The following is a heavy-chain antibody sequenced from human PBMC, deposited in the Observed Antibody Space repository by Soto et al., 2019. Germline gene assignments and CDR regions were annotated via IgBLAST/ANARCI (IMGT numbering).Heavy chain of an antibody. D-gene: IGHD3-22*01. CDR3: AREGGAHYYDSRGYYYTNWFDP. CDR2: INPNSGGT. J-gene: IGHJ5*02. CDR1: GYTFTGYY. Sequence: ASVKVSCKASGYTFTGYYMHWVRQAPGQGLEWMGWINPNSGGTNYAQKFQGWVTMTRDTSISTAYMELSRLRSDDTAVYYCAREGGAHYYDSRGYYYTNWFDPWGQGTLVTVSS. V-gene: IGHV1-2*04.